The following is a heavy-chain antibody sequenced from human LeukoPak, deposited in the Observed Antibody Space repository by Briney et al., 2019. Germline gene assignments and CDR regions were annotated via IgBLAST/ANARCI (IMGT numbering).Heavy chain of an antibody. Sequence: PGGSLRLSCAASGFTFSDYYMSWIRQAPGKGLEWVLYISSSGSTIYYADSVKGRFTISRDNAKNSLYLQMNSLRAEDTAVYYCAKDLYSSSSLGLYMDVWGKGTTVTVSS. J-gene: IGHJ6*03. CDR2: ISSSGSTI. V-gene: IGHV3-11*04. CDR1: GFTFSDYY. D-gene: IGHD6-6*01. CDR3: AKDLYSSSSLGLYMDV.